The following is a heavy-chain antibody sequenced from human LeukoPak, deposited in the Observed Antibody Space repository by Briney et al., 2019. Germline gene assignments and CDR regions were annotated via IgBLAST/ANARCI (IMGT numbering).Heavy chain of an antibody. CDR1: GFTVSSNY. CDR2: NYSGGST. Sequence: PGGSLRLSCAASGFTVSSNYMSWVRQAPGKGLECVSVNYSGGSTYYADSVKGRFTISRDNSKNTLYLQMNSLRAEDTAVYYCARGQVYNWNYEGYFDYWGQGTLVTVSS. J-gene: IGHJ4*02. V-gene: IGHV3-53*01. D-gene: IGHD1-7*01. CDR3: ARGQVYNWNYEGYFDY.